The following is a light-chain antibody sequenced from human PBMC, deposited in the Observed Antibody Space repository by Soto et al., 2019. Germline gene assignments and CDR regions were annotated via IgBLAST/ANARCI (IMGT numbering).Light chain of an antibody. CDR2: RNN. CDR3: AAWDDSLSGRYV. J-gene: IGLJ1*01. V-gene: IGLV1-47*01. Sequence: QSVLTQPPSASGTPGQRVTISCSGSSSNIGSNYVYWYQQLPGTAPNLLIYRNNQRPSGVADRFSGSKSGTSASLAISGLRSEDEADYYCAAWDDSLSGRYVFGTGTKLTVL. CDR1: SSNIGSNY.